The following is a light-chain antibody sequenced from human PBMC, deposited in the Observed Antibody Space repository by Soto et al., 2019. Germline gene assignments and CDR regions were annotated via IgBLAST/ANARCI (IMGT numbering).Light chain of an antibody. V-gene: IGKV1-17*01. J-gene: IGKJ1*01. Sequence: IQMTQSPATLSVSPGERATITCRASQGIRHDLGWYHQKPGKAPKRLIDSASSLESGVPSRFSGSGSGTEFALAISSLQPEDFATYYCQQLITYPQTFGQGTKVDIK. CDR2: SAS. CDR1: QGIRHD. CDR3: QQLITYPQT.